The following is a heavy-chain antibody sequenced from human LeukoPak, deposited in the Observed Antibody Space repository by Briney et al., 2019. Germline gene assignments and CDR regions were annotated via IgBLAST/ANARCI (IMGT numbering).Heavy chain of an antibody. CDR3: ARVRYSYGFDY. CDR1: GFTFSSYS. J-gene: IGHJ4*02. V-gene: IGHV3-48*01. D-gene: IGHD5-18*01. Sequence: QSGGSLRLSCTASGFTFSSYSMNWVRQAPGKGLEWVSYISSSSSTIYYADSVKGRFTISRDNAKNSLYLQMNSLRAEDTAVYYCARVRYSYGFDYWGQGTLVTVSS. CDR2: ISSSSSTI.